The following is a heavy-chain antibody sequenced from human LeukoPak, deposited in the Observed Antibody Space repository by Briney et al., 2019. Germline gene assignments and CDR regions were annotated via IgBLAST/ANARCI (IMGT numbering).Heavy chain of an antibody. CDR2: MNPNSGNT. V-gene: IGHV1-8*03. J-gene: IGHJ4*02. CDR1: GYTFTNYA. Sequence: ASVKVSCKASGYTFTNYAMNWVRQAPGQGLEWMGWMNPNSGNTGYAQKFQGRVTITTTTSISTAYMELSSLRSEDTAVYYCAREGLDYWGQGTLVTVSS. CDR3: AREGLDY.